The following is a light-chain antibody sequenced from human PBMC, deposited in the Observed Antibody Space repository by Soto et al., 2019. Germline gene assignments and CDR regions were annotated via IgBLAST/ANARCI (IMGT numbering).Light chain of an antibody. J-gene: IGLJ1*01. CDR3: RLWDSRSDRAV. Sequence: SYALTQPPSLSVAPGQTARIPCAEENIGRYSVHWYQQRSGQDPVLVVYDDSDRPPGIPERFSGSRAGNTATLTISRDEPGDDADYYCRLWDSRSDRAVFGPWTKGTVL. V-gene: IGLV3-21*02. CDR1: NIGRYS. CDR2: DDS.